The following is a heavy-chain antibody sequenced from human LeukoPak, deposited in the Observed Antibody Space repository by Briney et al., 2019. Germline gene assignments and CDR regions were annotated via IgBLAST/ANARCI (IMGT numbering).Heavy chain of an antibody. V-gene: IGHV3-20*04. CDR3: ARVGLTGDVDY. CDR1: GFTFSSYA. CDR2: INWNGGST. Sequence: WGSLRLSCAASGFTFSSYAMSWVRQAPGKGLEWVSGINWNGGSTGYADSVKGRFTISRDNAKNSLYLQMNSLRAEDTALYYCARVGLTGDVDYWGQGTLVTVSS. J-gene: IGHJ4*02. D-gene: IGHD3-9*01.